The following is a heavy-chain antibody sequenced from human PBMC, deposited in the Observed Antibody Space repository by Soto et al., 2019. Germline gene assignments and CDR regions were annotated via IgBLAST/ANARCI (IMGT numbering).Heavy chain of an antibody. D-gene: IGHD3-9*01. CDR1: GFTFSSSA. CDR3: AKDWEFDWPNYYFDY. Sequence: GGSLRLSCAASGFTFSSSAMSWVRQAPGKGLEWVSAISGDGSSTYFADSGKGRFTISRDNSKNTLYLQMNSLRAEDTAVYYCAKDWEFDWPNYYFDYWGQGTLVTVSS. V-gene: IGHV3-23*01. J-gene: IGHJ4*02. CDR2: ISGDGSST.